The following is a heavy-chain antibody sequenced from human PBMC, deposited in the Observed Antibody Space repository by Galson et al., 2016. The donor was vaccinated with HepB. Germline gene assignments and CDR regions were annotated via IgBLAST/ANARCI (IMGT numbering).Heavy chain of an antibody. V-gene: IGHV4-39*01. D-gene: IGHD3-3*01. J-gene: IGHJ4*01. CDR1: GDSLSSTSFY. CDR2: TFYTGSP. CDR3: ARRGSPDFWSAYFDD. Sequence: SETLSLTCTVSGDSLSSTSFYWDWIRQPPGKGLEWIGSTFYTGSPNYNPSLKSRVTISVDTSKNQFSLKLNSLTAADTAVYYCARRGSPDFWSAYFDDWGQGNLVTVSS.